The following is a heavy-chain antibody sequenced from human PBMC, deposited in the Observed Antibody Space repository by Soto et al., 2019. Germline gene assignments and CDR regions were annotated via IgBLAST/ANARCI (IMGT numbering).Heavy chain of an antibody. Sequence: QVQLQQWGAGLLKPSETLSLTCVVHGGSFSDYYWSWIRQPPGKGLEWIGEVNHRGSTNYNPSLRSRVTISVDASKNQCQFSLKLSSVTAAATAVYFCARDSSSSAPFDSWGQGTLVTVSS. CDR3: ARDSSSSAPFDS. V-gene: IGHV4-34*01. J-gene: IGHJ4*02. CDR2: VNHRGST. CDR1: GGSFSDYY. D-gene: IGHD6-13*01.